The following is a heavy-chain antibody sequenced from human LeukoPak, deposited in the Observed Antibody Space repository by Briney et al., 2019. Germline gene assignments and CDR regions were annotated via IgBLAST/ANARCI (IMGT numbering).Heavy chain of an antibody. Sequence: PSATLSLTCTVSGDSISSYYRSWLRQSPEKGLEWIGYIHYTGSTYYNPSLRSRVTISVDTSKNQFSLRLISVTAADTAMYYCARSRGNLYFQHWGQGTLVTVSS. J-gene: IGHJ1*01. CDR1: GDSISSYY. CDR3: ARSRGNLYFQH. V-gene: IGHV4-59*01. CDR2: IHYTGST. D-gene: IGHD6-25*01.